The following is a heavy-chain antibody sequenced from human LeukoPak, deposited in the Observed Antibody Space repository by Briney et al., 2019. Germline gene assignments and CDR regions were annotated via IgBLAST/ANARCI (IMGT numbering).Heavy chain of an antibody. J-gene: IGHJ4*02. V-gene: IGHV1-46*01. D-gene: IGHD2-8*02. CDR2: INPSAGNT. CDR3: AREESGGYFDY. Sequence: GASVKVSCKASGYTFTSYYMHWVRQAPGQGLEWMGIINPSAGNTNYARKFQGRVTMTRDTSTSTVYMELSSLRSEDTAVYYCAREESGGYFDYWGQETVVTVSS. CDR1: GYTFTSYY.